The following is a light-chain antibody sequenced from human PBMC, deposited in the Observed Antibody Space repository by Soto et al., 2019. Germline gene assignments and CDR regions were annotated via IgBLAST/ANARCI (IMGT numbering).Light chain of an antibody. V-gene: IGKV1-39*01. CDR3: QQNYNIPPT. CDR1: QSISRS. CDR2: AAS. J-gene: IGKJ3*01. Sequence: DIQMTQSPSSLSASVGDRVTITCRASQSISRSLNWYQQKPGKAPKLLIYAASSLQSGVPSRCSGSGSGTDFTLTISTLQPEDFATYYCQQNYNIPPTFDPGTKVDVK.